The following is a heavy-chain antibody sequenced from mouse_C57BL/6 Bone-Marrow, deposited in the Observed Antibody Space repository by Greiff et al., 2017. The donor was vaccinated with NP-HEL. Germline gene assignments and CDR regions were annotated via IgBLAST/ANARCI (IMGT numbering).Heavy chain of an antibody. CDR3: ARWGMVSTGYYPMDY. CDR2: IYPGDGDT. V-gene: IGHV1-80*01. J-gene: IGHJ4*01. CDR1: GYAFSSYW. D-gene: IGHD2-10*02. Sequence: VKLMESGAELVKPGASVKISCKASGYAFSSYWMNWVKQRPGKGLEWIGQIYPGDGDTNYNGKFKGKATLTADKSSSTAYMQLSSLTSEDSAVYFCARWGMVSTGYYPMDYWGQGTSVTVSS.